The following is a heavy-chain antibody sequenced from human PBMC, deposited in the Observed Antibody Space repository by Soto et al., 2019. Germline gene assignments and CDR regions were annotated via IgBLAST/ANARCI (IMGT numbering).Heavy chain of an antibody. Sequence: QVQLEQSGAEVKKPGASVKVSCKASGYLFTSYYMHWVRQAPGQGPEWMGIINPSSGGISYAQKFQGRVTMTRDTSASTVYMELSSLRSEDTAVYYCARAIKVSWNPDHWGQGTLVTVSS. J-gene: IGHJ4*02. V-gene: IGHV1-46*01. CDR1: GYLFTSYY. CDR2: INPSSGGI. CDR3: ARAIKVSWNPDH. D-gene: IGHD1-1*01.